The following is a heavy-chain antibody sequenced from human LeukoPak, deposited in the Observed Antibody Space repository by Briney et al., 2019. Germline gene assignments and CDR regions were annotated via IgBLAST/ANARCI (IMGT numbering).Heavy chain of an antibody. CDR3: ARHVGREAYFDY. J-gene: IGHJ4*02. D-gene: IGHD3-10*01. Sequence: SETLSLTCAVSGGSISTNNWWSWVRQPPGKGLEWIGEIYHSGSTNYNPSLKSRVTMSIDKSQNQFSLKLSSVTAADTAVYYCARHVGREAYFDYWGQGTLVTVSS. CDR1: GGSISTNNW. CDR2: IYHSGST. V-gene: IGHV4-4*02.